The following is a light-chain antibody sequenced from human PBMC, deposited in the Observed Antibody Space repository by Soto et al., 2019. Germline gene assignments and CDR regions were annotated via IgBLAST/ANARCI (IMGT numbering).Light chain of an antibody. CDR3: QQYDNWPLT. CDR2: GAF. V-gene: IGKV3-15*01. CDR1: QSVSSN. Sequence: EIVMTQSPVTLSVSPGERVTLSCRAGQSVSSNLAWYQQKPGQAPSLLIYGAFTRATGIPARFSGSGSGTEFTLTISSLQSEDFAVYYCQQYDNWPLTFGGGTKVDI. J-gene: IGKJ4*01.